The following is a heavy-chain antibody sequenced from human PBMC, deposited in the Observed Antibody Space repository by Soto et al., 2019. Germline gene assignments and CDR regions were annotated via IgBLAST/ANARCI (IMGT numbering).Heavy chain of an antibody. J-gene: IGHJ6*02. Sequence: VKVSFKASGYTFTGYYMHWVRQAPGQGLEWMGWINPNSGGTNYAQKFQGWVTMTRDTSISTAYMELSRLRSDDTAVYYCARGNYRHYYYYGMDVWGQGTTVTVS. CDR2: INPNSGGT. D-gene: IGHD4-4*01. V-gene: IGHV1-2*04. CDR1: GYTFTGYY. CDR3: ARGNYRHYYYYGMDV.